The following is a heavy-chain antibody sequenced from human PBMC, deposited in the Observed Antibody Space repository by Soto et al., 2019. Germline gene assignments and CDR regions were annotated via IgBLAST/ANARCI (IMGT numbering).Heavy chain of an antibody. CDR3: ARDRGYYDILYLYGMDV. D-gene: IGHD3-9*01. Sequence: PSETLSLTCTVSGGSISSYYWSWIRQHPGKGLEWIGYIYYSGSTYYNPSLKSRVTISVDTSKNQFSLKLSSVTAADTAVYYCARDRGYYDILYLYGMDVWGQGTTVTV. J-gene: IGHJ6*02. V-gene: IGHV4-59*06. CDR1: GGSISSYY. CDR2: IYYSGST.